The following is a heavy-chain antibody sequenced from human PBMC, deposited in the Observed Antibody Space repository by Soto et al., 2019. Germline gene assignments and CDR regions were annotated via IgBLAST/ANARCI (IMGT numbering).Heavy chain of an antibody. Sequence: GGSLRLSCAASGFTFSSYAMSWVRQAPGKGLEWVSAISGSGGSTYYADSVKGRFTISRDNSKNTLYLQMNSLRAEDTAVYYCAKGYCSSTSCYRNWFDPWGQGTLVTVSS. CDR3: AKGYCSSTSCYRNWFDP. CDR1: GFTFSSYA. J-gene: IGHJ5*02. D-gene: IGHD2-2*01. CDR2: ISGSGGST. V-gene: IGHV3-23*01.